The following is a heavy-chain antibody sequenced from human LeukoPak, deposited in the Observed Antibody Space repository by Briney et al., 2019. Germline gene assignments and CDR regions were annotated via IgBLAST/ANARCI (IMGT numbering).Heavy chain of an antibody. CDR3: AREGGYCSGGSCYSGNWFDP. D-gene: IGHD2-15*01. Sequence: SETLSLTCTVSGGSISNYYWSWIRQPAGKGLEWIGRIYTSGSTNYNPSLKSRVTMSVDTSKNQFSLKLSSVTAADTAVYYCAREGGYCSGGSCYSGNWFDPWGQGTLVTVSS. J-gene: IGHJ5*02. CDR1: GGSISNYY. CDR2: IYTSGST. V-gene: IGHV4-4*07.